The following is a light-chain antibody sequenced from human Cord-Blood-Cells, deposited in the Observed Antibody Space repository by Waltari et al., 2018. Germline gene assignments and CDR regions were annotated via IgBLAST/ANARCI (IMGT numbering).Light chain of an antibody. CDR2: RNN. CDR3: AAWDDSLSGWV. Sequence: QSVLTQPPSASGTPGQRVTISCSGSSPTTGSNYVSWYQQLPGTAPKLLIYRNNQRPSGVPDRFSGSKSGTSASLAISGLRSEDEADYYCAAWDDSLSGWVFGGGTKLTVL. CDR1: SPTTGSNY. J-gene: IGLJ3*02. V-gene: IGLV1-47*01.